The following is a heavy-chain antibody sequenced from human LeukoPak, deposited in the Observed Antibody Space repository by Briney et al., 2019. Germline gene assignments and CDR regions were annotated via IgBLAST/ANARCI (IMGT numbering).Heavy chain of an antibody. CDR2: ISYDGSNK. Sequence: PGGSLRLSCAASGFTFSSYAMHWVRQAPGKGLEWVAVISYDGSNKYYADSVKGRFTISRDNSKNTLYLQMNSLRAEDTAVYYCARDPEGELLRYCFDYWGQGTLVTVSS. J-gene: IGHJ4*02. D-gene: IGHD1-26*01. V-gene: IGHV3-30*04. CDR1: GFTFSSYA. CDR3: ARDPEGELLRYCFDY.